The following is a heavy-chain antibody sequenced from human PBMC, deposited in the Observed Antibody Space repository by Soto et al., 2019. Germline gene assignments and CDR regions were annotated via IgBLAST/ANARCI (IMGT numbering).Heavy chain of an antibody. V-gene: IGHV2-5*02. CDR1: GFSLSSTRLA. D-gene: IGHD6-19*01. CDR3: AHIVVAGIGYYFDY. J-gene: IGHJ4*02. CDR2: IYWDDDK. Sequence: QITLKESGPPLVKPTQTLTLTCTFFGFSLSSTRLAVGWISQPPGMALERLALIYWDDDKRYSPFLKSRLTLPKNTSKNQVVLTMSNMDPVDTAGYSCAHIVVAGIGYYFDYWGQGTLVTVSS.